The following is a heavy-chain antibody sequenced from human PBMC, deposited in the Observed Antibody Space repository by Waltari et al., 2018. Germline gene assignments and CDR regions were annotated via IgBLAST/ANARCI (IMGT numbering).Heavy chain of an antibody. Sequence: QVQLQQWGAGLLKPSETLSLTCAVYGGSFSGYYWSCIRQPPGKGLEWIGEINHSGSTNYNPSLKSRVTISVDTSKNQFSLKLSSVTAADTAVYYCARIAVAGTRGDYWGQGTLVTVSS. CDR2: INHSGST. D-gene: IGHD6-19*01. CDR1: GGSFSGYY. CDR3: ARIAVAGTRGDY. J-gene: IGHJ4*02. V-gene: IGHV4-34*01.